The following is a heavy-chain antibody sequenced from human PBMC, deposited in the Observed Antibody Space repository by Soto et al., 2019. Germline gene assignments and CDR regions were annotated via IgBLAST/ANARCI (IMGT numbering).Heavy chain of an antibody. D-gene: IGHD7-27*01. V-gene: IGHV3-66*01. CDR2: INSGGNT. CDR3: ARSSGDYIESREFDY. CDR1: GFTVSSNY. J-gene: IGHJ4*02. Sequence: EVQLVESGGGMVQPGESLRLSCAASGFTVSSNYMNWVRQAPGQGLEWVSLINSGGNTHYADSVKGRFTISRDNSKTTLYLQMNSLGADDTAVYDCARSSGDYIESREFDYWGQGTLVTVSS.